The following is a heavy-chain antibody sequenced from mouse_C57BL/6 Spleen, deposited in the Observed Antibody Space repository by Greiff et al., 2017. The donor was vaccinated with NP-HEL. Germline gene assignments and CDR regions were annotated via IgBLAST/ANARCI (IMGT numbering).Heavy chain of an antibody. J-gene: IGHJ2*01. Sequence: EVQLQQSGPELVKPGASVKISCKASGYTFTDYYMNWVKQSHGKSLEWIGDINPNNGGTSYNQKFKGKATLTVDKSSSTAYMELRSLTSEDSAVYYCARGGTLYDSFDYWGQGTTLTVSS. D-gene: IGHD2-3*01. CDR3: ARGGTLYDSFDY. V-gene: IGHV1-26*01. CDR1: GYTFTDYY. CDR2: INPNNGGT.